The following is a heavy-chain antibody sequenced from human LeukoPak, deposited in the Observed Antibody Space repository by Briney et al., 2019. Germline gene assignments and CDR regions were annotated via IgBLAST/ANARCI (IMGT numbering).Heavy chain of an antibody. CDR3: ARGIPNAFDI. V-gene: IGHV4-34*01. J-gene: IGHJ3*02. Sequence: PSETLSLTCAVFGGSFNGYYWSWNRQPPGKGLEWIGEINHSGSTNYNPSLKSRATISVATSKNQFSLKLSSVTAADTTIYYCARGIPNAFDIWGQGTMVTVSS. CDR1: GGSFNGYY. CDR2: INHSGST.